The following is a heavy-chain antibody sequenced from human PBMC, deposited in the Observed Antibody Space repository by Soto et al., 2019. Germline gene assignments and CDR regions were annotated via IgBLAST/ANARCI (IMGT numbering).Heavy chain of an antibody. Sequence: GGSLRLSYAASGFTFGSYAMSWVRQAPGKGLEWVSAISGSGGSTYYADSVKGRFTISRDNSKNTLYLQMNSLRAEDTAVYYCAKGGPPGGVSVTLGLYYDSSGPYFDYWGQGTLVTVSS. CDR1: GFTFGSYA. D-gene: IGHD3-22*01. J-gene: IGHJ4*02. CDR2: ISGSGGST. V-gene: IGHV3-23*01. CDR3: AKGGPPGGVSVTLGLYYDSSGPYFDY.